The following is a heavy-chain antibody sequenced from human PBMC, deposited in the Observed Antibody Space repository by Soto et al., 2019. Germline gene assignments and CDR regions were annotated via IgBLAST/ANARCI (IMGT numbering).Heavy chain of an antibody. CDR2: IKSKTDGGTT. Sequence: EVQLVESGGGLVKPGGSLRLSCAASGFTFSNAWMSWVRQAPGKGLEWVGRIKSKTDGGTTDYAAPVKGRFTISRDDSKNTLNQQMNSLKPGDTAVYYCRLLWFGEPLRPRMDVWGQGTTVTVSS. CDR1: GFTFSNAW. D-gene: IGHD3-10*01. J-gene: IGHJ6*02. V-gene: IGHV3-15*01. CDR3: RLLWFGEPLRPRMDV.